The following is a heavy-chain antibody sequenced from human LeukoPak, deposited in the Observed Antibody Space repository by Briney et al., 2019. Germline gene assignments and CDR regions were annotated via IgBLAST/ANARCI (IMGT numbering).Heavy chain of an antibody. Sequence: SETLSLTCTVSGGSISSYYWTWIRQPPGKGLEWLGYIYYSGSTNYNPSLKSRVTISVDTSKNQFSLKLSSVTAADTAVYYCARGLAARPLDYWGQGTLVTVSS. CDR1: GGSISSYY. D-gene: IGHD6-6*01. J-gene: IGHJ4*02. V-gene: IGHV4-59*01. CDR2: IYYSGST. CDR3: ARGLAARPLDY.